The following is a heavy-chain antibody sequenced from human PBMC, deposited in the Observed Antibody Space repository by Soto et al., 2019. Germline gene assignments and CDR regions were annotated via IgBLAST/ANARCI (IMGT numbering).Heavy chain of an antibody. CDR2: IIPIFGTA. J-gene: IGHJ3*02. D-gene: IGHD1-26*01. V-gene: IGHV1-69*06. CDR1: GGTFSSYA. Sequence: AVKFSCKASGGTFSSYAISWVRQAPGQGLEWMGGIIPIFGTANYAQKFQGRVTITADKSTSTAYMELSSLRSEDTAVYYCARDMGATGGFLFDIWGQGTMVTVSS. CDR3: ARDMGATGGFLFDI.